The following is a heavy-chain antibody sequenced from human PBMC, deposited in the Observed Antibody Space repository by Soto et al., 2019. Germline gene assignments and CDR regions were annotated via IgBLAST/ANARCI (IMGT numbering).Heavy chain of an antibody. CDR3: ARGYGSGSYYPSLYYYYYGMDV. V-gene: IGHV4-31*03. Sequence: SETLSLTCTVSGGSISSGGYYWSWIRQHPGKGLEWIGYIYYSGSTYYNPSLKSRVTISVDTSKNQFSLKLTSVTAADTAVYYCARGYGSGSYYPSLYYYYYGMDVWGQVTLVTVSS. CDR2: IYYSGST. D-gene: IGHD3-10*01. CDR1: GGSISSGGYY. J-gene: IGHJ6*02.